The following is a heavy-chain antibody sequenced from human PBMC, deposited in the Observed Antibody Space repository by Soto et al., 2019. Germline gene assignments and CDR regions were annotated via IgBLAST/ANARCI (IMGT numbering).Heavy chain of an antibody. Sequence: SETLSLTCAVSGGSISSGGYSWSWIRQPPGKGLEWIGYIYHSGSTYYNPSLKSRVTISLDRSKNQFSLKLSSVTAADTSVYYCARATGYSGYGGTFDYWGQGTLVTVSS. D-gene: IGHD5-12*01. CDR3: ARATGYSGYGGTFDY. J-gene: IGHJ4*02. CDR2: IYHSGST. CDR1: GGSISSGGYS. V-gene: IGHV4-30-2*01.